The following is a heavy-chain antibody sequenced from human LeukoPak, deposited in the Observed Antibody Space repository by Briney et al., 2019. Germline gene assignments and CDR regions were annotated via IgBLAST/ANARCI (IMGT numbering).Heavy chain of an antibody. CDR3: ARDHYYGSGSYSYYFDY. J-gene: IGHJ4*02. D-gene: IGHD3-10*01. CDR1: GFTFSSYA. Sequence: GGSLRLSCAASGFTFSSYAMYWVRQAPGKGLEWVAVISYDGSNKYYADSVKGRFTISRDNSKNTLYLQMNSLRAEDTAVYCCARDHYYGSGSYSYYFDYWGQGTLVTVSS. CDR2: ISYDGSNK. V-gene: IGHV3-30*04.